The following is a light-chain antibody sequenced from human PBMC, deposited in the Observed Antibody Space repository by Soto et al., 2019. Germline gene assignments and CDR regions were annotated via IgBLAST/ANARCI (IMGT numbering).Light chain of an antibody. V-gene: IGLV2-14*01. CDR1: SSDVGGYNY. Sequence: QSALTQPASVSGSPAQSITISCTGTSSDVGGYNYVSWYQQHPGKAPKLMIYEVSNRPSGVSNRFSGSKSGNTASLTISGLQAEDEADYYCSSYTSSPNYVFGTGTKVTVL. CDR2: EVS. CDR3: SSYTSSPNYV. J-gene: IGLJ1*01.